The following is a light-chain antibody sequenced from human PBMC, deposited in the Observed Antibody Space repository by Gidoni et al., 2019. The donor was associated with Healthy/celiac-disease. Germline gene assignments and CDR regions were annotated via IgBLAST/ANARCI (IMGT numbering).Light chain of an antibody. CDR3: QQYNNWPPLT. Sequence: EIVMTQSPATLSLSPGERATPSCRASQSVNSNLAWYQQKPGQAPRLLIYGASTRATGIPARFSGSGSGTEFTLTISSLQSEDFAVYYCQQYNNWPPLTFGGGTKVEIK. CDR1: QSVNSN. J-gene: IGKJ4*01. V-gene: IGKV3-15*01. CDR2: GAS.